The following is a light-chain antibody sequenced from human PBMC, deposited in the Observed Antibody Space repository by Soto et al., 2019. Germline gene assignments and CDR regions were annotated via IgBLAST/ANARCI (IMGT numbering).Light chain of an antibody. J-gene: IGLJ1*01. CDR2: DVS. Sequence: QPASVSGSPGQSITISCTGTSSDVGGYNYVSWYQQHPGKAPKLMIYDVSNQPSGVSNRFSGSKSGNTASLTISGLQAEDEADYYCSSYTSSSTLLYVFGTGTKLTVL. CDR3: SSYTSSSTLLYV. V-gene: IGLV2-14*01. CDR1: SSDVGGYNY.